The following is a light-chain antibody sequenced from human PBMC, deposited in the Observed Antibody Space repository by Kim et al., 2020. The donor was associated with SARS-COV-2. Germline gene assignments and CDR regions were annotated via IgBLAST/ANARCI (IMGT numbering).Light chain of an antibody. V-gene: IGKV1-5*03. CDR2: KAS. CDR1: QSISSS. Sequence: ASVRDRVTIPCRASQSISSSLAWYQQKPGKAPKVLIYKASSLESGVPSRFSGSGSGTEFTLTISSLQPDDFATYFCQHYKSYPWTFGQGTKVEIK. CDR3: QHYKSYPWT. J-gene: IGKJ1*01.